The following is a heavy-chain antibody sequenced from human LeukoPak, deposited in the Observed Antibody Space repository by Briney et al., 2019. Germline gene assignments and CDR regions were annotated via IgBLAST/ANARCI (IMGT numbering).Heavy chain of an antibody. J-gene: IGHJ6*03. CDR1: GFTFSNAW. CDR2: IKSKTDGGTT. V-gene: IGHV3-15*01. CDR3: TTAWGLYYYYYYMDV. D-gene: IGHD7-27*01. Sequence: GGSLRLSCAASGFTFSNAWMSWVRQAPGKGLEWVGRIKSKTDGGTTDYAAPVKGRFTISRDDSKNTLYLQMNSLKTEDTAVYYCTTAWGLYYYYYYMDVWGKGTTVTVSS.